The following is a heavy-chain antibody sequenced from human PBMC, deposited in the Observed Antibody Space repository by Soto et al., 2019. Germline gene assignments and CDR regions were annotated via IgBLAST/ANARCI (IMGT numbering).Heavy chain of an antibody. V-gene: IGHV1-69*12. D-gene: IGHD6-13*01. CDR1: GGNFRIYA. Sequence: QVQLVQSVAEVKKPGSSVKVSCTASGGNFRIYAISWVRQAHGHGLEWMGGIIPIFGTANYAQKFQGRVTITADESTSTACMERSSLRSEDTGVYYCARDHGPIEAAGWFDPWGQGTLVTVSS. J-gene: IGHJ5*02. CDR3: ARDHGPIEAAGWFDP. CDR2: IIPIFGTA.